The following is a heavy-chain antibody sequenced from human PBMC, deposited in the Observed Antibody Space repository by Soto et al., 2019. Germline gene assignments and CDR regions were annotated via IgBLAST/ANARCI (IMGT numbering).Heavy chain of an antibody. D-gene: IGHD3-22*01. CDR2: IIPIFGTA. CDR1: GCSFSSYA. Sequence: SVKVSCEASGCSFSSYAISWVRQAPGQGLEWMGGIIPIFGTANYAQKFQGRVTITADESTSTAYMELSSLRSEDTAVYYCARRGDYYDSSGDDAFDIWGQGTMVTVSS. CDR3: ARRGDYYDSSGDDAFDI. V-gene: IGHV1-69*13. J-gene: IGHJ3*02.